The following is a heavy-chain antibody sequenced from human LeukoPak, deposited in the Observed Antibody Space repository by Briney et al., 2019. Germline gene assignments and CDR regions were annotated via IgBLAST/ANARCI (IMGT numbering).Heavy chain of an antibody. CDR3: ARGEYNWNDLHL. D-gene: IGHD1-20*01. V-gene: IGHV3-66*01. J-gene: IGHJ5*02. Sequence: PGGSLRLSCAASGFTVSSNYMSWVRQAPGKGLEWVSVIYSSGTTYYADSVKGRFTICRDNSKNTLYLQMNSLRAEDTAVYYCARGEYNWNDLHLWGQGTLVTVSS. CDR2: IYSSGTT. CDR1: GFTVSSNY.